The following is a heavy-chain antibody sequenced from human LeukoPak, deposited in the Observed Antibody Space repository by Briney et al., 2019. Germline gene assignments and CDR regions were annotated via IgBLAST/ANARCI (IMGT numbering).Heavy chain of an antibody. D-gene: IGHD2-2*01. V-gene: IGHV3-48*03. CDR2: ISSSGSTI. CDR3: AKDGEGYCSSTSCFYDAFDI. J-gene: IGHJ3*02. Sequence: GGPLRLSCAASGFTFSSYEMNWVRQAPGKGLEWVSYISSSGSTIYYADSVKGRFTISRDNSKNTLYLQMNSLRAEDTAVYYCAKDGEGYCSSTSCFYDAFDIWGQGTMVTVSS. CDR1: GFTFSSYE.